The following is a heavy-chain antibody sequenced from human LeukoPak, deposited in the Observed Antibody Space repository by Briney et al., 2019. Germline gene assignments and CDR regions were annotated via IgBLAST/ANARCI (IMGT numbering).Heavy chain of an antibody. CDR2: ISSSSSTI. J-gene: IGHJ5*02. V-gene: IGHV3-48*04. CDR1: GFTFSSYS. Sequence: PGGSLRLSCAASGFTFSSYSMNWVRQAPGKGLEWVSYISSSSSTIYYADSVKGRFTISRDNAKNPLYLQMNSLRAEDTAVYYCARRWFDPWGRGTLVTVSS. CDR3: ARRWFDP.